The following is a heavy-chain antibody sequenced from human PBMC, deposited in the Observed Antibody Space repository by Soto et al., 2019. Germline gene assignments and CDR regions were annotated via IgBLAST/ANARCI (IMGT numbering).Heavy chain of an antibody. Sequence: QGQLLQSGDEVKKPGASVRVSCRASGYDFTSYGISWVRQAPGQGLEWVSWISAYNGKRDTAQKFQGRVTMILDTSTDTAHMELGDLTSADTAVYYRARVRIVASIHDAFDILGQGTMGAVSS. CDR2: ISAYNGKR. CDR1: GYDFTSYG. V-gene: IGHV1-18*01. CDR3: ARVRIVASIHDAFDI. J-gene: IGHJ3*02. D-gene: IGHD2-21*01.